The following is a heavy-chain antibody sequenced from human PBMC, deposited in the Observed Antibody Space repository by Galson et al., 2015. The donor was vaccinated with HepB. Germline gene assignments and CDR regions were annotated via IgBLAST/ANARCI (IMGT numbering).Heavy chain of an antibody. CDR1: GDSVSSNSAT. CDR3: ARAVYDFWSGLDY. J-gene: IGHJ4*02. CDR2: THYRSKWYN. V-gene: IGHV6-1*01. Sequence: CAISGDSVSSNSATWNWIRQSPSRGLEWLGRTHYRSKWYNDYAVSVKSRITINPDTSKNQFSLQLNSVTPEDTAVYYCARAVYDFWSGLDYWGQGTLVTVSS. D-gene: IGHD3-3*01.